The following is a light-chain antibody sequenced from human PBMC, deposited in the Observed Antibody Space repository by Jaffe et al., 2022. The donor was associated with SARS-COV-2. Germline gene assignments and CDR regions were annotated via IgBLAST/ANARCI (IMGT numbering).Light chain of an antibody. CDR2: HVS. CDR3: QQYDGSFS. V-gene: IGKV3-20*01. CDR1: QNIGNNR. J-gene: IGKJ3*01. Sequence: ETVLTQSPGTLSLSPGERATLSCRASQNIGNNRFAWYQQKPGQAPRVLIYHVSNKATGIPDRFSGSGSGTEFNLTISRLEPEDSAVYFCQQYDGSFSFGPGTKVDI.